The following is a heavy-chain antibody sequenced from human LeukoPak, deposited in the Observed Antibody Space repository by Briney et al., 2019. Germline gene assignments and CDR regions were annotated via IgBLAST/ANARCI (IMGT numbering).Heavy chain of an antibody. CDR3: TTSNDILTVVPDL. CDR2: ISYDGSNK. Sequence: GGSLRLSCVGSGFTFNTFAMHWVRQAPGEGLEWVAVISYDGSNKYYADSVRGRFTISRDNSKNTVYMQMNSLKTEDTAVYYCTTSNDILTVVPDLWGQGTLVTVSS. J-gene: IGHJ4*02. V-gene: IGHV3-30-3*01. D-gene: IGHD3-9*01. CDR1: GFTFNTFA.